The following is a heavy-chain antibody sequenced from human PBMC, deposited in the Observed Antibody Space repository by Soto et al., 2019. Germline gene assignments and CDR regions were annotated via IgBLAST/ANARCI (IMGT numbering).Heavy chain of an antibody. CDR1: GGSFSGYY. Sequence: PSETLSLTCDVYGGSFSGYYWSWIRQPPGKGLEWIGEINHSGSTNYNPSLKSRVTISVDTSKNQFSLKLSSVTAADTAVYYCARSRGRYGSGSQGRYYGMDVWGQGTTVTVSS. CDR3: ARSRGRYGSGSQGRYYGMDV. D-gene: IGHD3-10*01. CDR2: INHSGST. V-gene: IGHV4-34*01. J-gene: IGHJ6*02.